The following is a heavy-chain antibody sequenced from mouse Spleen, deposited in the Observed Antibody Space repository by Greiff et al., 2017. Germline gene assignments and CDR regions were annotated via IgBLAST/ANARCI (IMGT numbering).Heavy chain of an antibody. D-gene: IGHD2-4*01. Sequence: VKLVESGPGLVAPSQSLSITCTISGFSLTSYGVHWVRQPPGKGLEWLVVIWSDGSTTYNSALKSRLSISKDDSKSQVFLKMNSLQTDDTAMYYCARHSSYDYGFDYWGQGTTLTVSS. V-gene: IGHV2-6-1*01. CDR3: ARHSSYDYGFDY. J-gene: IGHJ2*01. CDR2: IWSDGST. CDR1: GFSLTSYG.